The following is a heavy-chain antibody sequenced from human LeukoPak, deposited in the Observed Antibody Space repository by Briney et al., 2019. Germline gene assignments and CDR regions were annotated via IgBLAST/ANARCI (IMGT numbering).Heavy chain of an antibody. CDR1: GGTFSSYA. Sequence: SVEVSCKASGGTFSSYAISWVRQAPGQGLEWMGGIIPIFGTANYAQKFQGRVTITADESTSTAYMELSSLRSEDTAVYYCARVFYDILTGYYNWFDPWGQGTLVTVSS. CDR2: IIPIFGTA. D-gene: IGHD3-9*01. V-gene: IGHV1-69*13. J-gene: IGHJ5*02. CDR3: ARVFYDILTGYYNWFDP.